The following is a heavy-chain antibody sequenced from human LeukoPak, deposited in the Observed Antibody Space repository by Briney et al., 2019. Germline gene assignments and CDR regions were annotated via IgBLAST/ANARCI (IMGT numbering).Heavy chain of an antibody. V-gene: IGHV4-59*01. Sequence: SETLSLTCTVSGGSISSYYWSWIRQPPGKGLEWIGYIYYSGSTNYNPSLKSRVTISVDTSKNQFSLKLTSLTAADTAVYYCAREDSSGYLGYWGQGALVTVSS. CDR2: IYYSGST. J-gene: IGHJ4*02. D-gene: IGHD3-22*01. CDR3: AREDSSGYLGY. CDR1: GGSISSYY.